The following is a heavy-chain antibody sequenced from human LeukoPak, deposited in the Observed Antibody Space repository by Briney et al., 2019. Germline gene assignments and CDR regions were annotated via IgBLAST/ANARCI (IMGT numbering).Heavy chain of an antibody. V-gene: IGHV3-30-3*01. CDR3: AREEVQDCSGGSCYWFDP. CDR1: GFTFSSYA. D-gene: IGHD2-15*01. J-gene: IGHJ5*02. Sequence: GGSLRLSCAASGFTFSSYAMHWVRQAPGKGLEWVAVISYDGSNKYYADSVKGRFTISRDNSKNTLYLQMNSLRAEDTAVYYCAREEVQDCSGGSCYWFDPWGQGTLVTVSS. CDR2: ISYDGSNK.